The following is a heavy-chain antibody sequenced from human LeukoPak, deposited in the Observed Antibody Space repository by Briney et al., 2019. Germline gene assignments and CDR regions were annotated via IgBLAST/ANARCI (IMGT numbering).Heavy chain of an antibody. V-gene: IGHV4-4*07. J-gene: IGHJ6*01. CDR2: IYTCGNP. Sequence: SDPVSLMCSVWGGLMRIYYERGPREPAGKAVVGIGRIYTCGNPIHNPSLKSRVTLSVDTSKNQFSLQLSSVTAADAAVYYCARDRPLERHLGGDYYYGMDVWGQGTTVTVSS. CDR1: GGLMRIYY. D-gene: IGHD1-1*01. CDR3: ARDRPLERHLGGDYYYGMDV.